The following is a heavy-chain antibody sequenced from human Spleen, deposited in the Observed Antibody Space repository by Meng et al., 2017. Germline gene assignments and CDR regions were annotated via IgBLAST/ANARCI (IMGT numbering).Heavy chain of an antibody. Sequence: EVQLVESGGGLVKPGGSLRLSCAASGFTFSSYSMNWVRQAPGKGLEWVSSISSSSSYIYYADSVKGRFTISRGNAKNSLYLQMNSLRAEDTAVYYCASGPGSSWSSFDYWGQGTLVTVSS. CDR1: GFTFSSYS. V-gene: IGHV3-21*01. CDR2: ISSSSSYI. J-gene: IGHJ4*02. CDR3: ASGPGSSWSSFDY. D-gene: IGHD6-13*01.